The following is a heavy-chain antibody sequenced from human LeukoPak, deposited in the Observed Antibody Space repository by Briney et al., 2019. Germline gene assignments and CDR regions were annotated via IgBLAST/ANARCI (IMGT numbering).Heavy chain of an antibody. J-gene: IGHJ5*02. Sequence: ASVKVSCKASGYTFTSYYMHWVRQAPGQELEWRGIINRSGGSTSYAHKFQGRVTMTRDTSTSTVYMELSSLRSEDTAVYYYARVMEQQLADNWFDPWGQGTLVSVSS. CDR2: INRSGGST. CDR1: GYTFTSYY. V-gene: IGHV1-46*01. CDR3: ARVMEQQLADNWFDP. D-gene: IGHD6-13*01.